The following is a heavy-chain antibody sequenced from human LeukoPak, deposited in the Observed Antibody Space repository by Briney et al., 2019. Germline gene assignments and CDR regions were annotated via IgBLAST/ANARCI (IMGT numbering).Heavy chain of an antibody. CDR3: ARRYNWNSRRYFDL. J-gene: IGHJ2*01. D-gene: IGHD1-7*01. CDR1: GGSFSGYY. V-gene: IGHV4-34*01. Sequence: SETLSLTCAVYGGSFSGYYWSWIRQPPGKGLEWIGEINHSGSTNYNPSLKSRVTISVDTSKNQFSLKLSSVTAADTAVYYCARRYNWNSRRYFDLWGRGTLVTVSS. CDR2: INHSGST.